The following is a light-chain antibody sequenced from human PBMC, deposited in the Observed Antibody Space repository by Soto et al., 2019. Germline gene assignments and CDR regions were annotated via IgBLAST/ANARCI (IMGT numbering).Light chain of an antibody. CDR2: GVT. V-gene: IGLV2-14*03. Sequence: QSALTQPTSVSGSPGQSITISCTGNHNDIGTYDYVSWYQKHPGRAPRLLIHGVTTRPSGISDRFSDSKSGLTASLTISGLQPEDEADYYCSSFTSNRIYVFGPGTKLTVL. CDR1: HNDIGTYDY. J-gene: IGLJ1*01. CDR3: SSFTSNRIYV.